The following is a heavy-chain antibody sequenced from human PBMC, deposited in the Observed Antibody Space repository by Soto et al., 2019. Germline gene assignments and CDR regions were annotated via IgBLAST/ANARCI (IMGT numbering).Heavy chain of an antibody. D-gene: IGHD6-13*01. CDR2: IWYDGSNK. Sequence: QVQLVESGGGVVQPGRSLRLSCAASGFTFSSYGMHWVRQAPGKGLEWVAVIWYDGSNKYYADSVKGRFTISRDNSKNTLYLQMNSLRAEDTVVYYCAITGIAAGDYWGQGTLVTVSS. CDR1: GFTFSSYG. CDR3: AITGIAAGDY. J-gene: IGHJ4*02. V-gene: IGHV3-33*01.